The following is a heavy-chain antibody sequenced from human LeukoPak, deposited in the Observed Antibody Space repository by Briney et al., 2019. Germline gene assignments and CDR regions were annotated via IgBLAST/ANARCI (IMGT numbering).Heavy chain of an antibody. V-gene: IGHV3-72*01. CDR3: VTVSSFDY. J-gene: IGHJ4*02. CDR1: GFTFSDHY. Sequence: PGGSLRLSCAASGFTFSDHYMDWVRQAPGKGLEWVGRIGNKANSHTTEYAASVKDRFTISRVDSKNSLYLQMNSLKTEDTAVYYCVTVSSFDYWGQGTLVTVSS. CDR2: IGNKANSHTT.